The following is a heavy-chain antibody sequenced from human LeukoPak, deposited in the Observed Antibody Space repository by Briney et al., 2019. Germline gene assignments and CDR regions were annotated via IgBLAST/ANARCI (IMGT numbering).Heavy chain of an antibody. CDR1: GGSISSGDYY. CDR2: IYYSGST. J-gene: IGHJ6*02. Sequence: SQTLSLTCTVSGGSISSGDYYWSWIRQPPGKGLEWIGYIYYSGSTYYNPSLKSRVTISVDTSKNQFSLKLSSVTAADTAVYYCARAPFVYCSSTSCYTVPDYYYGMDVWGQGTTVTVSS. D-gene: IGHD2-2*02. V-gene: IGHV4-30-4*01. CDR3: ARAPFVYCSSTSCYTVPDYYYGMDV.